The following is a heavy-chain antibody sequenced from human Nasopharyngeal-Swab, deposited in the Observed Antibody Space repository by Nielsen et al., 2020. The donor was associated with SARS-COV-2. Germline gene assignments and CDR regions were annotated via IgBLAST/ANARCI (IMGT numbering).Heavy chain of an antibody. CDR2: IYYSGST. Sequence: SETLSLTCTVSGGSISSYYWSWIRQPPAKGLEWIGYIYYSGSTNYNPSLKSRVTISVDTSKNQFSLKLSSVTAADTAVYYCARSLTGYYPYYYYYYMDVWGKGTTVTVSS. CDR1: GGSISSYY. J-gene: IGHJ6*03. CDR3: ARSLTGYYPYYYYYYMDV. V-gene: IGHV4-59*01. D-gene: IGHD3-9*01.